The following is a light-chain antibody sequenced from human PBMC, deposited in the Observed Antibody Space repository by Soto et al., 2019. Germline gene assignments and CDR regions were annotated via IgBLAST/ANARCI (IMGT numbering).Light chain of an antibody. Sequence: QSALTQPASVSGSPGESITISCTGSSSDVGGHNYVSWYQQHPGKAPRLMIYEVTKRPSGVSNRFSGSKSGNTASLTISGLQAEDEADYYCSSYASSTAYDFGTGTQVTVL. J-gene: IGLJ1*01. CDR3: SSYASSTAYD. CDR2: EVT. V-gene: IGLV2-14*03. CDR1: SSDVGGHNY.